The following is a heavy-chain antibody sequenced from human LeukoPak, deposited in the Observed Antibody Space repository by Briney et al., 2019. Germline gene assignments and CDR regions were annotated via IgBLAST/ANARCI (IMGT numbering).Heavy chain of an antibody. J-gene: IGHJ6*03. CDR2: ISAYNGNT. V-gene: IGHV1-18*01. CDR1: GYTFTSYG. D-gene: IGHD5-12*01. Sequence: ASVKVSCKASGYTFTSYGISWVRQAPGQGLEWMGWISAYNGNTNYAQKLTGRVTMTTDTSTSTAYMELRSLRSDDTAVYYCARGTYSGYDPTGYYMDVWGKGTTVTVSS. CDR3: ARGTYSGYDPTGYYMDV.